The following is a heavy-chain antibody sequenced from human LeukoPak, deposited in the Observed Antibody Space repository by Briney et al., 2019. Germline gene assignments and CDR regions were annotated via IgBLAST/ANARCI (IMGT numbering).Heavy chain of an antibody. CDR1: GYTFIENY. V-gene: IGHV1-2*02. J-gene: IGHJ4*02. Sequence: GASVKVSCKVSGYTFIENYIHWVRQAPGQGLEWMGLINPHTGAANYSQKFQGRVTMTGDTSISTAYMYLTRLRFDDTAAYYCARGKSGYSPWGQGTPVTVSS. D-gene: IGHD3-3*01. CDR3: ARGKSGYSP. CDR2: INPHTGAA.